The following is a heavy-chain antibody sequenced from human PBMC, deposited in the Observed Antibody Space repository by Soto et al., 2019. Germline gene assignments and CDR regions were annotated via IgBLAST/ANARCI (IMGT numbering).Heavy chain of an antibody. CDR2: ILVDGRT. CDR1: GFICSSYD. D-gene: IGHD2-8*02. V-gene: IGHV3-23*01. J-gene: IGHJ3*02. Sequence: GGSLRLSCAASGFICSSYDMSWVRQAPGKGLEWVSTILVDGRTFYVDSVKGRFTISRDSSQNTVYLQMNSLTVGDTALYYCAKATATGGGAFDICGQGTMVTVSS. CDR3: AKATATGGGAFDI.